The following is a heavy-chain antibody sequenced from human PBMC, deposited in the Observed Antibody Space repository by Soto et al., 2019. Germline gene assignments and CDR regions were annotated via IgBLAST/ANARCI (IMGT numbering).Heavy chain of an antibody. D-gene: IGHD2-2*01. J-gene: IGHJ5*02. V-gene: IGHV1-8*01. Sequence: ASVKVSCKASGYTFTIYDINWVRQATGQGLEWMGWMNPNSGNTGYAQKFQGRVTMTRNTSISTAYMELSSLRSEDTAVYYCARRPLIVVLPADNWFDPWGQGTLVTVSS. CDR1: GYTFTIYD. CDR2: MNPNSGNT. CDR3: ARRPLIVVLPADNWFDP.